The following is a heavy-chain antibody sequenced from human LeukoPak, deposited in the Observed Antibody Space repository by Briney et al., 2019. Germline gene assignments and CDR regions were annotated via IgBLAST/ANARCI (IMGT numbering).Heavy chain of an antibody. J-gene: IGHJ4*02. V-gene: IGHV4-39*07. Sequence: SETLSLTCTVSGGSISSSSYNWGWIRQPPGKGLEWIGSIYYSGSTYYNPSLKSRVTISVDTSKNQFSLKLSSVTAADTAVYYCVREVATVTTEAYWGQGTLVTVSS. CDR3: VREVATVTTEAY. CDR2: IYYSGST. D-gene: IGHD4-17*01. CDR1: GGSISSSSYN.